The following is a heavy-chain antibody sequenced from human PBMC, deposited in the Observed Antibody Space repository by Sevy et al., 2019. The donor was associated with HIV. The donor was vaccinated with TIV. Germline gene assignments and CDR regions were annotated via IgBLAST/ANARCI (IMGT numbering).Heavy chain of an antibody. CDR2: IWFDGSNT. J-gene: IGHJ4*02. D-gene: IGHD4-17*01. V-gene: IGHV3-33*01. CDR3: ARDPDAMTTVTVFDY. Sequence: GGSLRLSCAASGFTFSSFGMHWVRQAPGKGLEWVAVIWFDGSNTYYADSVKGRFTISRDIAKNTLHLQMNSLRAEDTAVYYCARDPDAMTTVTVFDYWGRGTLVTVSS. CDR1: GFTFSSFG.